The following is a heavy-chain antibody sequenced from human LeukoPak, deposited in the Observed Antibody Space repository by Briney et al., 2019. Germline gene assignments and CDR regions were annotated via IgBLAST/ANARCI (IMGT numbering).Heavy chain of an antibody. CDR2: MNPNSGTT. V-gene: IGHV1-8*01. CDR1: GYTFTSYD. J-gene: IGHJ4*02. Sequence: RASVKVSCKASGYTFTSYDINWVRQATGQGLEWMGWMNPNSGTTGYAQKFQGRVAMTRNTSISTAYMELTSLRSEDTAVYYCARGRYSSSWSSFDYWGQGTLVTVSS. CDR3: ARGRYSSSWSSFDY. D-gene: IGHD6-13*01.